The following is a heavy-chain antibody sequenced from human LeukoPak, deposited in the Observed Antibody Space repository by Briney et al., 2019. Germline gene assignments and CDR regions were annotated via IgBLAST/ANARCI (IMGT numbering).Heavy chain of an antibody. Sequence: WASVKVSCKASGYTFTSYDINWVRQATGQGLEWMGWMNPNSGNTGCAQKFQGRVTMTRNTSISTAYMELSSLRSEDTAVYYCARVGGYYYYYGMDVWGQGTTVTVSS. CDR2: MNPNSGNT. CDR3: ARVGGYYYYYGMDV. V-gene: IGHV1-8*01. J-gene: IGHJ6*02. CDR1: GYTFTSYD.